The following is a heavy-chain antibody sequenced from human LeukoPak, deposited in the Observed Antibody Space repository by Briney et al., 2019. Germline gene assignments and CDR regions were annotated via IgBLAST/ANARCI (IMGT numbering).Heavy chain of an antibody. CDR3: ATCSGGSCYSYYFDY. CDR2: ISADNGNT. CDR1: GYTLSNHA. D-gene: IGHD2-15*01. V-gene: IGHV1-18*04. J-gene: IGHJ4*02. Sequence: ASVKVSCKGSGYTLSNHAFSWVRQAPGQGLEWMGWISADNGNTNHAQKFQGRVSLTTDTSTSTAYMELSSLRSEDTAVYYCATCSGGSCYSYYFDYWGQGTLVTVSS.